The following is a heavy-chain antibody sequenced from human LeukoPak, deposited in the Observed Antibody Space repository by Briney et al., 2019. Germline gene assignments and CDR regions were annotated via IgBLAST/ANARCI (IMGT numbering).Heavy chain of an antibody. V-gene: IGHV7-4-1*02. D-gene: IGHD1-26*01. CDR3: ASGPSYSGSNEYFDS. CDR1: GYAFTTYA. J-gene: IGHJ4*02. CDR2: INTNTGNP. Sequence: ASVKVSCKTSGYAFTTYAMNWLRQAPGQGLEWMGWINTNTGNPTYAQGFTGRFVFSLDTSVSTTYLQISRLKAEDTAVYYCASGPSYSGSNEYFDSWGQGTLVTVSS.